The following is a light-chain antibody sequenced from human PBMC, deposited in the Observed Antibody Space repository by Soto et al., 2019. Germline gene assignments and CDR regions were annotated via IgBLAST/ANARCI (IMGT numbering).Light chain of an antibody. CDR3: QQYTTYST. CDR2: DVF. Sequence: DIQMTQSPSTLSASVGDRVTITCRASQSISSWLAWYQQKPGKAPQLLIYDVFNLESGVPSRFSGSGSGTEFTLTISSLQPDDFATYYCQQYTTYSTFGGGTKVEIK. CDR1: QSISSW. J-gene: IGKJ4*01. V-gene: IGKV1-5*01.